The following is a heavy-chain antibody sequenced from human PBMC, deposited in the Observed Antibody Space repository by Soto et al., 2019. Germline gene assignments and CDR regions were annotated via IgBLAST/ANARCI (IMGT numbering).Heavy chain of an antibody. Sequence: SQTLSLSCTVFGGSSSSYYWSWIRQPXRKGLEWIGYIYYSGSTNYNPSLESRVTISVDTSKNQFSLKLSSVTAADTAVYYCARAIVVVPASYTCFDPRGQGTLVTVSS. CDR3: ARAIVVVPASYTCFDP. V-gene: IGHV4-59*01. CDR2: IYYSGST. D-gene: IGHD2-2*01. CDR1: GGSSSSYY. J-gene: IGHJ5*02.